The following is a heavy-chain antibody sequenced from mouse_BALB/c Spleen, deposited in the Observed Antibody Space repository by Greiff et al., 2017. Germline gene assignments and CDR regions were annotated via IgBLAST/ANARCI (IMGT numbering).Heavy chain of an antibody. V-gene: IGHV1-7*01. Sequence: VQLQQSGAELAKPGASVKMSCKASGYTFTSYWMHWVKQRPGQGLEWIGYINPSTGYTEYNQKFKDKATLTADKSSSTAYMQLSSLTSEDSAVYYCTTYYGYAMDYWGQGTSVTVSS. CDR1: GYTFTSYW. CDR3: TTYYGYAMDY. J-gene: IGHJ4*01. D-gene: IGHD1-1*01. CDR2: INPSTGYT.